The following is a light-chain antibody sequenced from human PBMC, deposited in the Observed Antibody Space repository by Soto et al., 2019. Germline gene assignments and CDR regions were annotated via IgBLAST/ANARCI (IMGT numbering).Light chain of an antibody. CDR2: DAS. J-gene: IGKJ1*01. V-gene: IGKV1-5*01. CDR1: QRISRR. CDR3: QQYHTYPGT. Sequence: DIQMTQSPSTLSASVGDRVTITCRASQRISRRLAWYQQKPGKAPKLLIFDASSLESGVPSRFSGRGSGTEFILTISSLQPDDSATYYCQQYHTYPGTFGQGTKVEIK.